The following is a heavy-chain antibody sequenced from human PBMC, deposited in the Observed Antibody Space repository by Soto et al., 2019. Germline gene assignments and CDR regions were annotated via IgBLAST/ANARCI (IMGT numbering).Heavy chain of an antibody. Sequence: SETLSLTXAVYGESFSGSYWSWIRQPPGKGLEWIGEINHSGSTNYNPSLKSRVTISVDTSKNQSSLKLNSVTAADTAVYYCARSGLSDYWGQGTLVTVSS. CDR1: GESFSGSY. CDR2: INHSGST. D-gene: IGHD5-12*01. CDR3: ARSGLSDY. J-gene: IGHJ4*02. V-gene: IGHV4-34*01.